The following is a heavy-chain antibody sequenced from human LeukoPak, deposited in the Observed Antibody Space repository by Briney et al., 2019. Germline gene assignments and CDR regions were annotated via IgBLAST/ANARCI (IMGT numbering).Heavy chain of an antibody. Sequence: GGSLRLSCAASGFTFSSYEMNWVRQAPGKGLEWVSYISSSGSTIYYADSVKGRFTISRDNAKNSLYLQMNSLRAEDTAVHYCARLYEDSSGSYYYYYYMDVWGKGTTVTVSS. CDR3: ARLYEDSSGSYYYYYYMDV. CDR2: ISSSGSTI. D-gene: IGHD6-19*01. CDR1: GFTFSSYE. V-gene: IGHV3-48*03. J-gene: IGHJ6*03.